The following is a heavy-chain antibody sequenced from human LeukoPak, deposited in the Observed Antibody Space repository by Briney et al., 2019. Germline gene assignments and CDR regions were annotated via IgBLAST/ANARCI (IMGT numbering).Heavy chain of an antibody. D-gene: IGHD2-15*01. Sequence: GGSLRLSCAASGFTFSSYAMSWVRQAPGKGLEWVSAISGSGGSTYYADSVKGRFTISRDNSKNTLYLQMNSLKAEDTAVYYCAKEKDIVVVVAATFDYWGQGTLVTVSS. J-gene: IGHJ4*02. CDR3: AKEKDIVVVVAATFDY. CDR1: GFTFSSYA. CDR2: ISGSGGST. V-gene: IGHV3-23*01.